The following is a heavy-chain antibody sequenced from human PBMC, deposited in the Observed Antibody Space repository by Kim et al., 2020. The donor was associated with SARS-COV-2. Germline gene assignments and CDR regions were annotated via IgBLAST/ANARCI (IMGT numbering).Heavy chain of an antibody. J-gene: IGHJ4*02. Sequence: GDTKYPPRFPGRLTLTRDTTSTTAYMELSSLKSDDTAVYFCARARMFDFWGQATLVTVSS. CDR3: ARARMFDF. CDR2: GDT. V-gene: IGHV1-3*01.